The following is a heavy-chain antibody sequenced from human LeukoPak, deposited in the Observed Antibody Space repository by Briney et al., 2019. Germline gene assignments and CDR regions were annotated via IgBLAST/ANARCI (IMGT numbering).Heavy chain of an antibody. CDR3: ARGGRGFKPGNWFDP. J-gene: IGHJ5*02. CDR1: GGSFSGYY. V-gene: IGHV4-34*01. D-gene: IGHD3-10*01. Sequence: SETLSLTCAVYGGSFSGYYWSWIRQPPGKGLEWIGEINHSGSTNYSPALKSRVTISIDTPKNQFSLKLNSVTAADTAVYIRARGGRGFKPGNWFDPWGQGTLVTVSP. CDR2: INHSGST.